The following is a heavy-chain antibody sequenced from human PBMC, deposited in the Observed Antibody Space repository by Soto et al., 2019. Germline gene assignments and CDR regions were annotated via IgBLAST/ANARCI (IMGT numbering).Heavy chain of an antibody. Sequence: SVKVSCKASGSTFSSYAISWVRQAPGQGLEWMGGIIPIFGTANYAQKFQGRVTITADESTSTAYMELSSLRSEDTAVYYCANRTSHCSGGSCYSGWFDPWGQGSLVTVSS. CDR1: GSTFSSYA. V-gene: IGHV1-69*13. CDR3: ANRTSHCSGGSCYSGWFDP. D-gene: IGHD2-15*01. CDR2: IIPIFGTA. J-gene: IGHJ5*02.